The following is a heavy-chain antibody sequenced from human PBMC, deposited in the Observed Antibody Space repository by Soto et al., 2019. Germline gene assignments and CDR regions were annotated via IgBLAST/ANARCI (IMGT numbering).Heavy chain of an antibody. Sequence: SETLSLTCTVSGGSISSSSYYWGWIRQPPGKGLEWIGSIYYSGSTYYNPSLKSRVTISVDTSKNQFSLKLSSVTAADTAVYYCGLDLGASSGWYYFDYWGQGTLVTV. D-gene: IGHD6-19*01. CDR1: GGSISSSSYY. CDR3: GLDLGASSGWYYFDY. V-gene: IGHV4-39*01. J-gene: IGHJ4*02. CDR2: IYYSGST.